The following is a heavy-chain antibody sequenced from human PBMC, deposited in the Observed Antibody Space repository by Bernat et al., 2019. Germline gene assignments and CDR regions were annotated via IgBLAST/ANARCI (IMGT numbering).Heavy chain of an antibody. V-gene: IGHV3-30*01. CDR2: ISYDGSNK. Sequence: QVQLLESGGGVVQPGRSLRLSCAASGFTFSSYAIHWVRQAPGKGLEWVAVISYDGSNKYYADSVQGRFTISRDNSKNTLYMQMNSLRAEDTAVYYCARDGIAVAGTGYFDYWGQGTLVTVSS. CDR3: ARDGIAVAGTGYFDY. D-gene: IGHD6-19*01. J-gene: IGHJ4*02. CDR1: GFTFSSYA.